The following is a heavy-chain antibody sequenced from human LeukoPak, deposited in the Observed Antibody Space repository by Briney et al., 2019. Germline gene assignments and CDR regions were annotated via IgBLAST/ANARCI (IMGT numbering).Heavy chain of an antibody. CDR2: ISGSGTSI. J-gene: IGHJ4*02. CDR1: GFTFNSYT. V-gene: IGHV3-23*01. Sequence: QPGGSLRLSCAASGFTFNSYTMSWVRQAPGKGLDWVSVISGSGTSIYYADSVKGRLTISRDNSKNTLYLQMNSLRAEDTAVYYCARSPYSSGAVDYWGQGTLVTVSS. D-gene: IGHD6-19*01. CDR3: ARSPYSSGAVDY.